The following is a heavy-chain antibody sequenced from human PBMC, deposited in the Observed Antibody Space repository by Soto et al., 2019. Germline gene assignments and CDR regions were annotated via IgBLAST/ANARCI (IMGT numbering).Heavy chain of an antibody. Sequence: SQPLSLTCSVAGGSISNYYWSWIRQPPGKGLEWIEYMYHSGSTYYNPSLKSRVTISIDRSKNQFSLKLSSVTAADTAVYYCARVPEYWGQGILVTVSS. V-gene: IGHV4-30-2*01. CDR1: GGSISNYY. D-gene: IGHD2-2*01. CDR3: ARVPEY. CDR2: MYHSGST. J-gene: IGHJ4*02.